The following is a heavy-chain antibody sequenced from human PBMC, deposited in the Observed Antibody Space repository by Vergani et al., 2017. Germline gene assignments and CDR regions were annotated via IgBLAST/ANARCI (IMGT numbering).Heavy chain of an antibody. V-gene: IGHV3-20*04. CDR1: GFNFEDHM. CDR3: ARETSQHFDH. Sequence: EVQLLQSGGGVIQPGGSVRLSCAASGFNFEDHMMNWVRQIPGKGLEWVSGINWSGGSTAYADSVRGRFTMSRDNAKNSLDLQMNSLRVEDTAFYYCARETSQHFDHWGQGVRVSVSS. CDR2: INWSGGST. J-gene: IGHJ4*02.